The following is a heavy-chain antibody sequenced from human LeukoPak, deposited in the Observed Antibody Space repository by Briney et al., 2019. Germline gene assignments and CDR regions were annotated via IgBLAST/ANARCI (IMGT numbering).Heavy chain of an antibody. CDR2: INSDGSST. CDR1: GFTFSSYW. J-gene: IGHJ4*02. V-gene: IGHV3-74*01. Sequence: QAGGSLRLSCAASGFTFSSYWMHWVRQAPGKGLVWVSRINSDGSSTSYADSVKGRFTISRDNAKNTLYLQMNSLRAEDTAVYYCARASGRSIEFDYWGQGTLVTVSS. D-gene: IGHD3-10*01. CDR3: ARASGRSIEFDY.